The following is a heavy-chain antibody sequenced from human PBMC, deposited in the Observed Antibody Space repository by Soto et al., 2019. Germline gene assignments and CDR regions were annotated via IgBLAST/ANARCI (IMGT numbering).Heavy chain of an antibody. CDR2: IKRQTDGGTT. CDR3: TSLTTVTTGH. Sequence: EVQLVESGGGLIKPGGSLRLSCAASGFTFSTAWMSWVRQAPGKGLEWVGRIKRQTDGGTTDYAAPGKGRFTISRDDSKNTLDLQMNSLKTEDTAVYYCTSLTTVTTGHWGQGTLVTVSS. D-gene: IGHD4-17*01. J-gene: IGHJ1*01. CDR1: GFTFSTAW. V-gene: IGHV3-15*01.